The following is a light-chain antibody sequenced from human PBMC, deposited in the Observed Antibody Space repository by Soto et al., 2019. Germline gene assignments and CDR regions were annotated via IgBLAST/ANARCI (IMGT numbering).Light chain of an antibody. Sequence: QLVLTQSPSASASLGASVKLTCTLSSGRSSYAIAWHQQQPEKGPRYLMKLNSDGSHSKGDGIPDRFSGSSSGAERYLTISSLQSEYEADYYCQTWGTGIQGVFGGGTKLTVL. CDR2: LNSDGSH. J-gene: IGLJ3*02. V-gene: IGLV4-69*01. CDR3: QTWGTGIQGV. CDR1: SGRSSYA.